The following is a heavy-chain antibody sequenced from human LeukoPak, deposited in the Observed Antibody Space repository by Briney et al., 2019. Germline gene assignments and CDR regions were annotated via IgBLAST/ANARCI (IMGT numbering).Heavy chain of an antibody. J-gene: IGHJ6*02. D-gene: IGHD3-10*01. CDR1: GFTFTSYD. Sequence: VASVTVSCKASGFTFTSYDINWMRQAPGQGLEWMGWMNPNSGNTRYAQKVQGRITMTRDTSISTAYMELSSLRSEDTAVYYCARGPTLVRGVIMPDSVGGMDVWGQGTTVTVSS. CDR2: MNPNSGNT. CDR3: ARGPTLVRGVIMPDSVGGMDV. V-gene: IGHV1-8*01.